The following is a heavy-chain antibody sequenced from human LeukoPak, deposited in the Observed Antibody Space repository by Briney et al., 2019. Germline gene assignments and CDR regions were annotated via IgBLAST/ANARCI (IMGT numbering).Heavy chain of an antibody. CDR1: GFTFSSYW. CDR3: ARMGMTIGAS. CDR2: INPDGPYT. D-gene: IGHD1-26*01. V-gene: IGHV3-74*01. Sequence: GGSLRLSCEGSGFTFSSYWMHWVRQGPGKGLVWVSRINPDGPYTNYAESVKGRFTIFRDNAKNTLYLQMNSLRAEDTAVYYCARMGMTIGASWGQGTQVTVSS. J-gene: IGHJ5*02.